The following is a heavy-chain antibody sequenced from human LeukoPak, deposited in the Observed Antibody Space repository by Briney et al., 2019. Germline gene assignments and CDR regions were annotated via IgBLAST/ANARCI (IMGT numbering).Heavy chain of an antibody. CDR1: GFTFSTYW. V-gene: IGHV3-7*01. D-gene: IGHD3-3*01. CDR3: ATNTRHYDFWSGTYYFDY. J-gene: IGHJ4*02. Sequence: GGSLRLSCAASGFTFSTYWMSWVRQAPGKGLEWVANIKKDGSEKRYVDSVKGRFTISRDNAKNSLYLQMNSLRAEDTAVYYCATNTRHYDFWSGTYYFDYWGQGTLVTVSS. CDR2: IKKDGSEK.